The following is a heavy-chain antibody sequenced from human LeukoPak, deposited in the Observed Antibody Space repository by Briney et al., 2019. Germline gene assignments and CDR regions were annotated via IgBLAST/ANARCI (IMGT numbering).Heavy chain of an antibody. CDR1: GFTFSSYS. J-gene: IGHJ4*02. V-gene: IGHV3-21*01. CDR2: ISSSSSYI. Sequence: GGSLRLSCAASGFTFSSYSMSWVRQAPGKGLEWVSSISSSSSYIYYADSVKGRFTISRDNANNSLYLQMNSLRAEDTAVYYCARDAGPQWLVMGIDYWGQGTLVTVSS. D-gene: IGHD6-19*01. CDR3: ARDAGPQWLVMGIDY.